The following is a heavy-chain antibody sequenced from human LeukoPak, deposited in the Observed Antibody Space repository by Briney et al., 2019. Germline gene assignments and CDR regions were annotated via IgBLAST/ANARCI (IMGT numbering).Heavy chain of an antibody. V-gene: IGHV1-69*05. J-gene: IGHJ3*02. Sequence: SVKVSCKASGGTFSSYAISWVRQAPGQGLEWMGGIIPVFGTANYAQKFQGRVTITTDESTSTAYMELSSLRSEDTAVYYCARSCGGDCYSGAFDIWGQGTMVTVSS. CDR2: IIPVFGTA. CDR3: ARSCGGDCYSGAFDI. D-gene: IGHD2-21*02. CDR1: GGTFSSYA.